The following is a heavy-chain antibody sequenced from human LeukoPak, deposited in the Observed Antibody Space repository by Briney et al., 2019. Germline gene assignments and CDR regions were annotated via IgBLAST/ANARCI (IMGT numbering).Heavy chain of an antibody. V-gene: IGHV1-46*01. CDR1: GYTFTSYG. CDR2: INPSGGST. J-gene: IGHJ4*02. CDR3: ARDRDNYYDSSGFNYFDY. Sequence: ASVKVSCKASGYTFTSYGISWVRQAPGQGLEWMGIINPSGGSTSYAQKFQGRVTMTRDTSTSTVYMELSSLRSEDTAVYYCARDRDNYYDSSGFNYFDYWGQGTLVTVSS. D-gene: IGHD3-22*01.